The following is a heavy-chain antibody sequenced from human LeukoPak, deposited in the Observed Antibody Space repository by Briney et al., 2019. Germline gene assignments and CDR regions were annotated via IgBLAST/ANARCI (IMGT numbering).Heavy chain of an antibody. D-gene: IGHD3-10*01. CDR3: EREGESYPDLDY. CDR2: ISSSGSTI. CDR1: GFTFSTYE. J-gene: IGHJ4*02. V-gene: IGHV3-48*03. Sequence: QPGGSLRLSCAASGFTFSTYEMNWVRQAPGKGLEWVSYISSSGSTIYYADSVKGRFTISRDNAKNSLYLQMNSLRAEDTAVYYCEREGESYPDLDYWGQGTLVTVSS.